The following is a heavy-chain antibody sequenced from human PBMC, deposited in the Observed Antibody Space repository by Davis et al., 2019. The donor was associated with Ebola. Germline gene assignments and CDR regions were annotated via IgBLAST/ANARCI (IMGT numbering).Heavy chain of an antibody. CDR2: MNIRGTT. CDR1: GGSISSGSYY. V-gene: IGHV4-61*02. Sequence: SETLSLTCTVSGGSISSGSYYWSWIRQPAGKGLEWIGRMNIRGTTNYNPSLKSRVTISVDTSNNQFSLRLTSVTAADTAVYYCARGRDGYNFGFDYWGQGTLVTVSS. D-gene: IGHD5-24*01. J-gene: IGHJ4*02. CDR3: ARGRDGYNFGFDY.